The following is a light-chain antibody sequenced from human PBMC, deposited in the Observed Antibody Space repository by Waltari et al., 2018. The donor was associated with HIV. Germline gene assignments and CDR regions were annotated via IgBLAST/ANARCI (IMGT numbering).Light chain of an antibody. Sequence: HSALTQPRSVSASPGQSVTLSCPGSRGYFGTYAFVSWYQHHPDKAPKLIIYDVDKRPSGIPDRFSASKSANTSALTISGLQADDEADYYCCSYAGGYSRIFGGGTRVTV. CDR2: DVD. V-gene: IGLV2-11*01. J-gene: IGLJ1*01. CDR1: RGYFGTYAF. CDR3: CSYAGGYSRI.